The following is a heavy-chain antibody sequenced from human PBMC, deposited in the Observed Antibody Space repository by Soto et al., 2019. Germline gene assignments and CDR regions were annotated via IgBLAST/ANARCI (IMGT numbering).Heavy chain of an antibody. D-gene: IGHD4-17*01. J-gene: IGHJ4*02. CDR2: IKPDGSGD. CDR1: GFTFSSYW. CDR3: ARSGATATVTDF. V-gene: IGHV3-7*01. Sequence: GGSLRLSCAASGFTFSSYWMSWVRQAPGKGLEWVANIKPDGSGDYYVDSVRGRFTISRDNAENSLYLQMNSLRAEDTAVYYCARSGATATVTDFWGQGTLVTVSS.